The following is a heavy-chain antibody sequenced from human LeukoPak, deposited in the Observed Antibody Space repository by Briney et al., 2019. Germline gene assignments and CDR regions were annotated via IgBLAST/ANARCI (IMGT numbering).Heavy chain of an antibody. V-gene: IGHV3-48*03. CDR2: ISSSGSTI. J-gene: IGHJ4*02. Sequence: GGSLRLSCAASGFTFSSYEMNWVRQAPGKGLEWVSYISSSGSTIYYADSVKGRFTISRDNAKNSLYLQMNSLRAEDTAVYYCAKDGLLYPNDYWGQGTLVTVSS. CDR3: AKDGLLYPNDY. D-gene: IGHD3-3*01. CDR1: GFTFSSYE.